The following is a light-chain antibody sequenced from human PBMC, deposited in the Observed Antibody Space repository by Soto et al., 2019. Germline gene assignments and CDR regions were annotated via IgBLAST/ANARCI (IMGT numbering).Light chain of an antibody. J-gene: IGKJ5*01. CDR1: QSVSSY. V-gene: IGKV3-11*01. CDR2: DAS. CDR3: QQLDRSPIT. Sequence: IDSTYALRARIFTTEHKNTLSCMASQSVSSYLAWYQQKPGQAPRLLIYDASNRATGIPARFSGSGSGTDFTLTIISRVHSEDSENYHRQQLDRSPITFGQGTRLEIK.